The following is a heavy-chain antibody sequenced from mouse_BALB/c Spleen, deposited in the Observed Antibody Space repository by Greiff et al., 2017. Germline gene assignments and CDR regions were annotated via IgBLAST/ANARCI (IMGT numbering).Heavy chain of an antibody. D-gene: IGHD2-4*01. CDR3: ARSDYDEWFAY. J-gene: IGHJ3*01. Sequence: EVKLVESGGGLVQPGGSRKLSCAASGFTFSSFGMHWVRQAPEKGLEWVAYISSGSSTIYYADTVKGRFTISRDNPKNTLFLQMTSLRSEDTAMYYCARSDYDEWFAYWGQGTLVTVSA. V-gene: IGHV5-17*02. CDR2: ISSGSSTI. CDR1: GFTFSSFG.